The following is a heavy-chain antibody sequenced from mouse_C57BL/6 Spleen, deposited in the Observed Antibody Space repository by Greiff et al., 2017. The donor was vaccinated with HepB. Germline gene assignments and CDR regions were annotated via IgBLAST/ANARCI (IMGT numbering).Heavy chain of an antibody. V-gene: IGHV1-67*01. CDR2: ISTYYGDA. CDR1: GYTFTDYA. J-gene: IGHJ4*01. D-gene: IGHD1-1*01. Sequence: QVQLKESGPELVRPGVSVKISCKGSGYTFTDYAMHWVKQSHAKSLEWIGVISTYYGDASYNQKFKDKATMTVDKSSSTAYMELARLTSEDSAVYYWARRGHYGSSYAMDYWGQGTSVTVSS. CDR3: ARRGHYGSSYAMDY.